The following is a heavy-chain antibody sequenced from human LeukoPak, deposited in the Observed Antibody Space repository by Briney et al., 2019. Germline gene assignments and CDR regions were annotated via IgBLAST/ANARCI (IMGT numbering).Heavy chain of an antibody. CDR3: ARQYYDFWSGQSGGYWFDP. CDR1: GYTFTSYG. V-gene: IGHV1-18*01. Sequence: GASVKVSCKASGYTFTSYGISWVRQAPGQGLEWMGWISAYNGNTNYAQKLQGRVTRTTDTSTSTAYMELRSLRSDDTAVYYCARQYYDFWSGQSGGYWFDPWGQGTLVTVSS. D-gene: IGHD3-3*01. CDR2: ISAYNGNT. J-gene: IGHJ5*02.